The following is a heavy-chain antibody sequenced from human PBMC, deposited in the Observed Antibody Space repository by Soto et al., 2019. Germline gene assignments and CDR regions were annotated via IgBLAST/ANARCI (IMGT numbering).Heavy chain of an antibody. Sequence: SETLSLTCTVSGGSISSYYWGWIRQPPGKGLEWIGSIYYSGSTYYNSSLKSRVTISVDTSKNQFSLKLSSVTAADTAVYYCARRSDIVDDAFDIWGQGTMVTVSS. J-gene: IGHJ3*02. CDR1: GGSISSYY. D-gene: IGHD2-15*01. CDR3: ARRSDIVDDAFDI. CDR2: IYYSGST. V-gene: IGHV4-39*01.